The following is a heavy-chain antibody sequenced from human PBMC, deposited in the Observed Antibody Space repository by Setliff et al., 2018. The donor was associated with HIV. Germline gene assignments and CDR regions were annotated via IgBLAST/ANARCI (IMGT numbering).Heavy chain of an antibody. CDR2: ISTGGHT. D-gene: IGHD6-13*01. V-gene: IGHV4-61*02. Sequence: PSETLSLTCTVSGASISSGNYFWTWIRQPAGQRLEWIGRISTGGHTDYNPSLKSRLSISADTSRNHFSLQLTSVAATDTAIYYCAREGSHSHSWYNWFCPWGPGTLVTVSS. J-gene: IGHJ5*02. CDR1: GASISSGNYF. CDR3: AREGSHSHSWYNWFCP.